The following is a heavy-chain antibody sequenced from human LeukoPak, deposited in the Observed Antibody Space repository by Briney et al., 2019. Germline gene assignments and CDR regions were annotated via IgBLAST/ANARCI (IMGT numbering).Heavy chain of an antibody. CDR3: ARVHTTVTTYYFDY. CDR1: GGSIYSGDYY. J-gene: IGHJ4*02. CDR2: IYYSGST. D-gene: IGHD4-17*01. Sequence: SETLSLTCTVSGGSIYSGDYYWSWIRQPPGKGLEWIGYIYYSGSTNYNPSLKSRVTISVDTSKNQFSLKLSSVTAADTAVYYCARVHTTVTTYYFDYWGQGTLVTVSS. V-gene: IGHV4-61*08.